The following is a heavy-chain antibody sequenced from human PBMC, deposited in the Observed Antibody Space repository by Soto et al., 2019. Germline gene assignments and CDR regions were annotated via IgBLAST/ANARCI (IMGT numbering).Heavy chain of an antibody. V-gene: IGHV3-23*01. J-gene: IGHJ4*02. D-gene: IGHD3-16*01. CDR3: AKGASTGDYEYVWGSYPYPPIDN. CDR2: LSGNGVNT. Sequence: EVQLLESGGGLVQPGGSLRLSCTASGFTFRTYAMSWVRQAPGKGLEWVSDLSGNGVNTYYADSVKGRFTISRDNSKNTLYLQMSSLRVDDTALYYCAKGASTGDYEYVWGSYPYPPIDNWGQGTLVTVSS. CDR1: GFTFRTYA.